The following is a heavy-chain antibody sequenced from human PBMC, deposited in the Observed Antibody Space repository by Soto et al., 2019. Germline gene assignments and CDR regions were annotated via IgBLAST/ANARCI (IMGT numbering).Heavy chain of an antibody. Sequence: EVQLLESGGGLVRPGGSLRLSCAASGFSFSNYAMDWVRQAPGKGLEWVSGISFGGRPTSYADSVKGRFTISRDDSENTLYLQMNNLRADDTAIYYCAKDKRTIGDAFDVWGQGTTVTVSS. J-gene: IGHJ3*01. CDR3: AKDKRTIGDAFDV. CDR2: ISFGGRPT. V-gene: IGHV3-23*01. CDR1: GFSFSNYA. D-gene: IGHD3-9*01.